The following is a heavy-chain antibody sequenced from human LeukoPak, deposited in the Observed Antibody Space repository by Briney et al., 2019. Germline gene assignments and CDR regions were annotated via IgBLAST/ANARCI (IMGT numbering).Heavy chain of an antibody. V-gene: IGHV4-61*02. D-gene: IGHD5-18*01. CDR1: GGSISSGSYY. CDR2: IYTSGST. J-gene: IGHJ6*03. Sequence: SETLSLTCTVSGGSISSGSYYWSWIRQPAGKGLEWIGRIYTSGSTNYNPSLKSRVTISVDTSKNQFSLKLSSVTAADTAVYYCAGGYSYGSTYYYMDVWGKGTTVTISS. CDR3: AGGYSYGSTYYYMDV.